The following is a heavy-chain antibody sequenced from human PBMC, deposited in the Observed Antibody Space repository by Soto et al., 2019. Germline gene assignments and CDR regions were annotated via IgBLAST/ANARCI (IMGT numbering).Heavy chain of an antibody. V-gene: IGHV3-53*01. CDR1: GFTVSSNY. CDR2: IWSAGLT. CDR3: ASELPPDL. Sequence: EVQLVESGGGLIQPGGSLRLSCAASGFTVSSNYMTWVRQAPGKGLEWVSIIWSAGLTYYADSVKGRFTISRDISKNRLYLQMNSLRAEDSAVYYCASELPPDLWGQGTLVTVSS. D-gene: IGHD2-15*01. J-gene: IGHJ5*02.